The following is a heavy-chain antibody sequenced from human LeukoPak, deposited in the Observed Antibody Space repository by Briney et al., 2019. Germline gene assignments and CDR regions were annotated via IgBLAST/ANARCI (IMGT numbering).Heavy chain of an antibody. CDR3: ARDGGSAWFLDY. Sequence: PGESLRLSCAASGFTFSSYNMNWVRQAPGKGLEWVSSITSSSSYIYYADSVKGRFTISRDNAKNSLYLQMNSLRAEDTAVYYCARDGGSAWFLDYWGQGTLVTVSS. CDR1: GFTFSSYN. D-gene: IGHD6-19*01. J-gene: IGHJ4*02. V-gene: IGHV3-21*01. CDR2: ITSSSSYI.